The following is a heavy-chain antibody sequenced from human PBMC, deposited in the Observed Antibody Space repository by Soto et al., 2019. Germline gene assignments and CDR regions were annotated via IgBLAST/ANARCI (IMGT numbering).Heavy chain of an antibody. CDR2: IYYSGST. J-gene: IGHJ4*02. D-gene: IGHD3-9*01. Sequence: SETLSLTCPVSGCSISSGGYYWSWIRQHPGKGLEWIGYIYYSGSTYYNPSLKSRVTISVDTSKNQFSLKLSSVTAADTAVYYCARDGRKYYDILTGPLDYWGQGTLVTVSS. V-gene: IGHV4-31*03. CDR3: ARDGRKYYDILTGPLDY. CDR1: GCSISSGGYY.